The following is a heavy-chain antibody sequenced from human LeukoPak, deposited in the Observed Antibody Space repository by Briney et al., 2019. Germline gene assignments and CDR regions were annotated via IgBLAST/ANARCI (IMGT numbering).Heavy chain of an antibody. V-gene: IGHV3-23*01. CDR3: AKDLDSRVGSYYFDY. Sequence: PGGSLRLSCAASGFTFSSYAMSWVRQAPGKGLELVSVISGSGGTTYYADSVKGRFTISRDNSKNTLYLQMNSLRAEDTALYYCAKDLDSRVGSYYFDYWGQGTLVTVSS. J-gene: IGHJ4*02. CDR1: GFTFSSYA. CDR2: ISGSGGTT. D-gene: IGHD3-22*01.